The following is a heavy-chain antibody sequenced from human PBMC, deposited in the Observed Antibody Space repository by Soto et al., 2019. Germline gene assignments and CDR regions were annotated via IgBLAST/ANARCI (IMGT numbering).Heavy chain of an antibody. D-gene: IGHD3-3*01. V-gene: IGHV4-31*03. CDR2: IYYNGDT. CDR3: ARETGYYGGYNWFDP. CDR1: GGSISAAAYY. J-gene: IGHJ5*02. Sequence: PSETLSLTCTVSGGSISAAAYYWSWIRQLPGKGLEWIGYIYYNGDTYYNPSLERRVTISLDTSKNQFSLELTSVTAADTAVYYCARETGYYGGYNWFDPWGQGTLVTVPS.